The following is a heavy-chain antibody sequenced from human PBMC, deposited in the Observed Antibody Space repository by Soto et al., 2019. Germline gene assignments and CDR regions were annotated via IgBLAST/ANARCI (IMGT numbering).Heavy chain of an antibody. CDR3: ARGAMGNYYNDY. Sequence: EVQLVESGGGLVQSGGSLRLSCAASGFTFSSYGMHWVRQAPGKGLVWVSRIKGDGISTNYADSVKGRFTISRDNAKDTVFLQMNGLSADDTAVYYCARGAMGNYYNDYWGQGTLVIVSS. J-gene: IGHJ4*02. V-gene: IGHV3-74*01. D-gene: IGHD3-10*01. CDR2: IKGDGIST. CDR1: GFTFSSYG.